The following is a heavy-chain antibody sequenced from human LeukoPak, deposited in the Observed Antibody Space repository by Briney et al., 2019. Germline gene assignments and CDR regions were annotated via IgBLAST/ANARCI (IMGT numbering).Heavy chain of an antibody. Sequence: GGSLRLSCAASGFIVNTNYMTWVRQAPGRGLEWVSFIYADGNAYYADSVKGRFTISRDNAKNSLFLQMNSLRAEDTAVYYCARVLRYCSGGNCYSGGLGYMDVWGKGTTVTISS. J-gene: IGHJ6*03. D-gene: IGHD2-15*01. V-gene: IGHV3-53*01. CDR3: ARVLRYCSGGNCYSGGLGYMDV. CDR1: GFIVNTNY. CDR2: IYADGNA.